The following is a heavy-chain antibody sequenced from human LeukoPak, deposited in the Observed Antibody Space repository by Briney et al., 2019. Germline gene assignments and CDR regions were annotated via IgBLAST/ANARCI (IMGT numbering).Heavy chain of an antibody. V-gene: IGHV6-1*01. D-gene: IGHD3-22*01. J-gene: IGHJ4*02. CDR1: GDSVSSNSAA. CDR3: AREIAEAGYYYDSTPYYFDY. Sequence: SQTLSLTCAISGDSVSSNSAAWNWIRQSPSRGLEWLGRTYYRSKWYNDYAVSVKSRITINPDTSKNQSSLQLNSVTPEDTAVYYCAREIAEAGYYYDSTPYYFDYWGQGTLVTVSS. CDR2: TYYRSKWYN.